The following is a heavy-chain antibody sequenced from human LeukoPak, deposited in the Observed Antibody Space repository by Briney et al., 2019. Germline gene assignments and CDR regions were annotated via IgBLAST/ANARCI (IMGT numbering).Heavy chain of an antibody. D-gene: IGHD4-17*01. J-gene: IGHJ4*02. CDR3: ARATDSVTTFDY. Sequence: GGSLRLSCVASGFSLSSYTMNWVRQAPGKGLEWISYISISSNTIFYADSVKGRFTISRDNAKNSLYLQMNSLRAEDTAVYYCARATDSVTTFDYWGQGTLVTVSS. CDR2: ISISSNTI. V-gene: IGHV3-48*04. CDR1: GFSLSSYT.